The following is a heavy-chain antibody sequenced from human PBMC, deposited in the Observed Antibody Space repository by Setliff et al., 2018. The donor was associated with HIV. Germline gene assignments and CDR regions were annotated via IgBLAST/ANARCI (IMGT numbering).Heavy chain of an antibody. V-gene: IGHV3-74*01. CDR3: HSGYDTEEQSYFDY. D-gene: IGHD5-12*01. Sequence: PGGSLRLSCAASGFTFDRYWMHWVRQAPGKGLVWVSRVSSDGTSKTYADSVKGRFTISRDNAKNTLYLQMNSLRAEDTGVYYCHSGYDTEEQSYFDYWGRGTLVTVSS. CDR2: VSSDGTSK. J-gene: IGHJ4*02. CDR1: GFTFDRYW.